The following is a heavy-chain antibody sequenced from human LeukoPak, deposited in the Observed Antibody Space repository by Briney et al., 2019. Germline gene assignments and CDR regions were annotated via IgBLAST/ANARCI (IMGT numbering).Heavy chain of an antibody. Sequence: PGGSLRLSCSASGFIFSNYAMHWVRQAPGKGLEHISAISNTGGTANYADSVKGRFTISRDNSKNTLDLQMSSLRPEDTAVYYCVKVPLRPYYFDWWGQGTLVTVSS. CDR2: ISNTGGTA. V-gene: IGHV3-64D*06. CDR1: GFIFSNYA. J-gene: IGHJ4*02. CDR3: VKVPLRPYYFDW. D-gene: IGHD4-17*01.